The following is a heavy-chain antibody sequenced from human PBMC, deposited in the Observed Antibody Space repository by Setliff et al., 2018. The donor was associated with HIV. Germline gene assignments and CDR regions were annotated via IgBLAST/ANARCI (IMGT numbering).Heavy chain of an antibody. J-gene: IGHJ6*02. CDR1: GGSITGHY. CDR2: IHYSGSS. D-gene: IGHD2-8*02. Sequence: SETLSLTCTVSGGSITGHYWSWIRQPPGKGLEWTGYIHYSGSSNYNPSLKSRVSISLDTSKKQVSLKLNSVTAADTAVYYCARGSTCIGGGCLTYYYYYYGLDVWGQGTTVTVSS. CDR3: ARGSTCIGGGCLTYYYYYYGLDV. V-gene: IGHV4-59*11.